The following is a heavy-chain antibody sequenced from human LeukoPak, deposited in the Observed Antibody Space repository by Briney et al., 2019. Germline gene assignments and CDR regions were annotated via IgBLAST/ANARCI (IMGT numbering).Heavy chain of an antibody. CDR1: GFTFSSYG. CDR3: AKADYDILTGYYHPFDY. Sequence: GGTLRLSCAASGFTFSSYGMSWVRQAPGKGLEWVSAISGSGGSTYYADSVKGRFTISRDNSKNTLYLQMNSLRAEDTAVYYCAKADYDILTGYYHPFDYWGQGTLVTVSP. D-gene: IGHD3-9*01. V-gene: IGHV3-23*01. J-gene: IGHJ4*02. CDR2: ISGSGGST.